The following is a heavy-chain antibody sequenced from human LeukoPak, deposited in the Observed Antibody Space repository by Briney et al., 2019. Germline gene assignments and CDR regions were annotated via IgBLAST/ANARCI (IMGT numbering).Heavy chain of an antibody. D-gene: IGHD3-10*01. J-gene: IGHJ4*02. Sequence: PGGSLRLSCAASGFTFSTHWMYWVRQAPGKELVWVSRISGDGSGTSYADSVKGRFTISRDNAKDTLYLQMTSLRVEDTAVYSCASLLTPYHGSGGGGMDVWGQGTLATVSS. CDR2: ISGDGSGT. CDR3: ASLLTPYHGSGGGGMDV. V-gene: IGHV3-74*01. CDR1: GFTFSTHW.